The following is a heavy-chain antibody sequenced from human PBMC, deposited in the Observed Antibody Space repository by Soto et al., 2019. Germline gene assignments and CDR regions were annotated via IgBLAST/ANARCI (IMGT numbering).Heavy chain of an antibody. J-gene: IGHJ4*02. CDR3: AIRYSGSRFDY. CDR2: IHYSGNT. V-gene: IGHV4-39*01. D-gene: IGHD1-26*01. CDR1: GGSIGSSSYY. Sequence: QLQLQESGPGLVKPSETLSLSCTVSGGSIGSSSYYWGWIRQPPGKGLECIGSIHYSGNTYYNPSLKSRVTMSVDTSKNQFSLKVSSVSAADTAVYYCAIRYSGSRFDYWGQGTLVTVSS.